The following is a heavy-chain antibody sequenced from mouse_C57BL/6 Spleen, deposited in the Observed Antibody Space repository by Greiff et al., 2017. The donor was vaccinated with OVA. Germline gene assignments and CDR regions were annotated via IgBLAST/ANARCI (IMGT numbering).Heavy chain of an antibody. J-gene: IGHJ4*01. Sequence: QVQLQQPGAELVKPGASVKLSCKASGYTFTSYWMHWVKQRPGQGLEWIGMIHPNSGSTNYNEKFKSKATLTVDKSSSTAYMQLSSLTSEDSAVYYCARATTVVDPLYAMDYWGQGTSVTVSS. D-gene: IGHD1-1*01. CDR2: IHPNSGST. V-gene: IGHV1-64*01. CDR1: GYTFTSYW. CDR3: ARATTVVDPLYAMDY.